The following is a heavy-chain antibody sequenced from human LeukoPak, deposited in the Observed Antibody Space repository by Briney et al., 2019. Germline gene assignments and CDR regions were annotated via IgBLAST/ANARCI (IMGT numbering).Heavy chain of an antibody. CDR1: GFTFSSYG. V-gene: IGHV3-23*01. D-gene: IGHD3-9*01. CDR3: AKDGGEYYDILTGYYPRLCYMDV. CDR2: ISGSGGST. Sequence: PGGSLRLSCAASGFTFSSYGMSWVRQAPGKGLEWVSAISGSGGSTYYADSVKGRFTISRDNAKNSLYLQMNSLRAEDTAVYYCAKDGGEYYDILTGYYPRLCYMDVWGKGTTVTISS. J-gene: IGHJ6*04.